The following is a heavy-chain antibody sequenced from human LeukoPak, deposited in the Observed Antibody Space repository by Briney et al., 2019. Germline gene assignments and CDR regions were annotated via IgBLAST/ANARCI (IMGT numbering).Heavy chain of an antibody. Sequence: ASVKVSCKASGYTFTSYDINWVRQATGQGLEWMGWMNPNSGNTGYAQKFQGRVTMTRNTSISTAYMELSSLRSDDTAVYYCARLTPPYYDFWSGQMYYFDYWGQGTLVTVSS. V-gene: IGHV1-8*01. CDR3: ARLTPPYYDFWSGQMYYFDY. J-gene: IGHJ4*02. CDR2: MNPNSGNT. CDR1: GYTFTSYD. D-gene: IGHD3-3*01.